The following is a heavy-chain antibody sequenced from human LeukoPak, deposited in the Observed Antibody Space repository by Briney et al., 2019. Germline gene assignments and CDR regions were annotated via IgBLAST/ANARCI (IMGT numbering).Heavy chain of an antibody. Sequence: SVKVSCKASGGTFSSYAISWVRQAPGQGLEWMGGIIPIFGTANYAQKFQGRVTITADESTSTAYMELSSLRSEDTAVYYCAREPNWEYQDYYYYMDVWGKGTTVTVSS. CDR3: AREPNWEYQDYYYYMDV. D-gene: IGHD2-2*01. CDR1: GGTFSSYA. V-gene: IGHV1-69*01. CDR2: IIPIFGTA. J-gene: IGHJ6*03.